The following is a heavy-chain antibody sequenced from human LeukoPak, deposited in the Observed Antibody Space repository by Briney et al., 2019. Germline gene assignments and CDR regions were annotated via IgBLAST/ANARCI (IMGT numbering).Heavy chain of an antibody. CDR2: IRSKAYGGTT. D-gene: IGHD6-13*01. J-gene: IGHJ4*02. Sequence: PGRSLRLSCTASGFTFGDYAMSWVRQAPGKGLEWVGFIRSKAYGGTTEYAASVKGRFTISRDDSKSIAYLQMNSLKTEDTAVYYCANFPKAAADLLDYWGQGTLVTVSS. CDR1: GFTFGDYA. CDR3: ANFPKAAADLLDY. V-gene: IGHV3-49*04.